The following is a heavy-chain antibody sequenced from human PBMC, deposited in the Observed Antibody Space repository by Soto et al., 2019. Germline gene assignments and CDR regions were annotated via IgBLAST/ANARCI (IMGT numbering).Heavy chain of an antibody. V-gene: IGHV1-69*02. CDR3: GTNYGSGSTHFDS. J-gene: IGHJ4*02. CDR1: RGTLSYNT. D-gene: IGHD3-10*01. Sequence: QVQLVQSGAEVKKPGASVKVSCTASRGTLSYNTISWLRQAPGQGLEWMGRVIPMFDMSSYAQKFQGRVSITADKSTSTIYMVLITLRSEDTAVSYCGTNYGSGSTHFDSWGQGTLVTVSS. CDR2: VIPMFDMS.